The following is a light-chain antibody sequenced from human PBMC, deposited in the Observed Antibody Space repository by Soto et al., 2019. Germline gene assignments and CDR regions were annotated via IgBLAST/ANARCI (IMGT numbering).Light chain of an antibody. CDR1: QDIGNW. CDR2: SAS. V-gene: IGKV1-12*01. J-gene: IGKJ5*01. CDR3: QQAKSFPIT. Sequence: DIQVTQSHPSMAASVGDRVTITCRASQDIGNWMTWYQQKPGKAPKLLIYSASTLVRGVPSRFSGSGSGTEFTLTISGLQPEDSLTYYCQQAKSFPITFGQGTRLEIK.